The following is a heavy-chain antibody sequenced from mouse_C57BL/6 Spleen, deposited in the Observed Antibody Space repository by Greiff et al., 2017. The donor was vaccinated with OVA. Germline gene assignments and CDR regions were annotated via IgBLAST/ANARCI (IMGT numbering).Heavy chain of an antibody. CDR2: IHPNSGST. V-gene: IGHV1-64*01. Sequence: VQLQQPGAELVKPGASVKLSCKASGYTFTSYWMHWVKQRPGQGLEWIGMIHPNSGSTNYNKKFKSKATLTVDKSSSTAYMQLSSLTSEDSAVYYCARKGASNYGYFDVWGTGTTVTVSS. D-gene: IGHD2-5*01. CDR3: ARKGASNYGYFDV. J-gene: IGHJ1*03. CDR1: GYTFTSYW.